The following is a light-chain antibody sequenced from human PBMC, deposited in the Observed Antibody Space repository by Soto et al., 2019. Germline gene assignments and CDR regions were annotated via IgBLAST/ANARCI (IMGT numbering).Light chain of an antibody. V-gene: IGKV1-5*03. Sequence: DIQMTQSPSTLSAFVGDRVTITCRASQSISSWLAWYQQKPGKAPNLLIYKASSLESGVPSRFSGSGSGTEFTLTISSLKPDDFATYYCQQYNTYSQTLGQGTKVDIK. CDR2: KAS. J-gene: IGKJ1*01. CDR3: QQYNTYSQT. CDR1: QSISSW.